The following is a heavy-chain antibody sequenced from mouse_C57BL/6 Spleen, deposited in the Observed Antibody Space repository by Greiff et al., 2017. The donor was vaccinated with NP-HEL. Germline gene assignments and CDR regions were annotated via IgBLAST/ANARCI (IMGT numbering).Heavy chain of an antibody. J-gene: IGHJ2*01. V-gene: IGHV1-55*01. Sequence: QVQLQQSGAELVKPGASVKMSCKASGYTFTSYWITWVKQRPGQGLEWIGDIYPGSGSTNYHEKFKSKATLTVDTSSSTAYMQLSSLTSEDSAVYYCARSEAYYYGSSLYYFDYWGQGTTLTVAS. CDR3: ARSEAYYYGSSLYYFDY. CDR2: IYPGSGST. CDR1: GYTFTSYW. D-gene: IGHD1-1*01.